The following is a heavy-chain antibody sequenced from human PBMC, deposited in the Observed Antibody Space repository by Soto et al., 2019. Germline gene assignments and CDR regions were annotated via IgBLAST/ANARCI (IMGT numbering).Heavy chain of an antibody. D-gene: IGHD6-6*01. J-gene: IGHJ6*02. CDR3: ARQGYSSSYYYYGMDV. CDR1: GGSISSSSYY. V-gene: IGHV4-39*01. Sequence: SETLSLTCTVSGGSISSSSYYWGWIRQPPGKGLEWIGSIYYSGSTYYNPSLKSRVTISVDTSKNQFSLKLSSVTAADTAVYYCARQGYSSSYYYYGMDVWGQGTKVTVYS. CDR2: IYYSGST.